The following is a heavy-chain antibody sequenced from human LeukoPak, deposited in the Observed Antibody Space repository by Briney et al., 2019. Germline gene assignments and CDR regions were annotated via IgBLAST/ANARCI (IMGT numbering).Heavy chain of an antibody. CDR2: INPNSGDT. Sequence: ASVKVSCKASGYTFTGYYMHWVRQAPGQGLEWMGWINPNSGDTNLLQKFQGRVTMTRDTSIITAYMELSSLTSDDTGMYYCARGPTLGLDIWGQGTMVTVSS. CDR3: ARGPTLGLDI. V-gene: IGHV1-2*02. J-gene: IGHJ3*02. CDR1: GYTFTGYY.